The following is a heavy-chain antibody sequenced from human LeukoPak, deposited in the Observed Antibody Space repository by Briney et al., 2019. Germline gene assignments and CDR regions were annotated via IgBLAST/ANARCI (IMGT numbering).Heavy chain of an antibody. J-gene: IGHJ3*02. CDR3: ARWRATVVTPNAFDI. CDR1: GFTFSSYW. Sequence: GGSLGLSCAASGFTFSSYWMSWVRQAPGKGLEWVANIKQDGSEKFYVDSVKGRFTISRDNAKNSLYLQMNSLRAEDTAVYYCARWRATVVTPNAFDIWGQGTMVTVSS. CDR2: IKQDGSEK. D-gene: IGHD4-23*01. V-gene: IGHV3-7*01.